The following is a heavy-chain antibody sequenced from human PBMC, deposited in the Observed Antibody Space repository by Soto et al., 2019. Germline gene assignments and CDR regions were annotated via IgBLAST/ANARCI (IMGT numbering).Heavy chain of an antibody. Sequence: QITLKESGPTLVKPTQTLTLTCTFSGFSLSNSGMGVGWIRQPPGKALEWLALIYWDDDKRYSPSLKNRLTITKDTSRNQVILTLTNIDPVDTATYSCAHRTGVSKEFQLWGQGTLVTVSS. J-gene: IGHJ1*01. CDR2: IYWDDDK. CDR1: GFSLSNSGMG. D-gene: IGHD7-27*01. CDR3: AHRTGVSKEFQL. V-gene: IGHV2-5*02.